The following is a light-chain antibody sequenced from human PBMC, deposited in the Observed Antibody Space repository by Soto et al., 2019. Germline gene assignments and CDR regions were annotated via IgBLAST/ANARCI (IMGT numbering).Light chain of an antibody. CDR1: SSNIGSNY. CDR3: QSYDSSLSGSV. J-gene: IGLJ2*01. V-gene: IGLV1-40*01. CDR2: GNS. Sequence: QAVLTQPPSASGTPGQRVTISCSGSSSNIGSNYVYWYQQVPGTAPKLLIYGNSNRPSGVPDRFSGSKSGTSASLAITGLQAEDEGDYYCQSYDSSLSGSVFGGGTKLTVL.